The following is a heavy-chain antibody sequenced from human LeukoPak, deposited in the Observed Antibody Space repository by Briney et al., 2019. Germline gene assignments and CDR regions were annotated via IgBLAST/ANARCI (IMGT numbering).Heavy chain of an antibody. Sequence: SETLSLTCTVSGGSISSYFWSWIRQPPGKGLEWIGEINHSGSTNYNPSLKSRVTISVDTSKNQFSLKLSSVTAADTAVYYCAIYRGYCSGGSCYKLDYWGQGTLVTVSS. D-gene: IGHD2-15*01. CDR1: GGSISSYF. J-gene: IGHJ4*02. CDR3: AIYRGYCSGGSCYKLDY. V-gene: IGHV4-34*01. CDR2: INHSGST.